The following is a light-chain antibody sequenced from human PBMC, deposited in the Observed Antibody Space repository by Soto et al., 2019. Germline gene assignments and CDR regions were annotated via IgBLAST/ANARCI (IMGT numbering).Light chain of an antibody. CDR1: SSDVGGYNY. CDR3: SSYTSSVLFV. J-gene: IGLJ1*01. CDR2: DVS. Sequence: QSALTQPASVSGSPGQSITISCTGTSSDVGGYNYVSWYQQRPGKAPKLMIYDVSNRPSGVSNRFSGSKSGNTASLTISGLQAEDEADYYCSSYTSSVLFVFGTGTKVTVL. V-gene: IGLV2-14*01.